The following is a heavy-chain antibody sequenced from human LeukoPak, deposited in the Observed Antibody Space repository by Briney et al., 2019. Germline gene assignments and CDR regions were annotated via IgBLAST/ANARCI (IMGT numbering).Heavy chain of an antibody. CDR1: GFSFRSYS. V-gene: IGHV3-48*01. Sequence: GGSLRLSCAASGFSFRSYSMNWVRQAPGKGLEWVSYISGGGSSVNYADSVKGRFTISRDNAKNSLYLQMNSLRAEDTAVYYCASQAGVYYYYMDVWGKGTTDTVSS. CDR3: ASQAGVYYYYMDV. CDR2: ISGGGSSV. D-gene: IGHD3-10*01. J-gene: IGHJ6*03.